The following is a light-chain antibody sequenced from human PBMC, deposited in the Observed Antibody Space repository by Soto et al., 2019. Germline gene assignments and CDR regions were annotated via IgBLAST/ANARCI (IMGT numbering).Light chain of an antibody. V-gene: IGKV3-15*01. CDR2: DTS. Sequence: ENVLTQSPGTLSLSPGDRASLSCRASQSVSNNYLAWHQQRPGQAPRLLIYDTSIRATGVPARFSGSRSGAEFTLIISSLQSEDFAVYYCQHYVTWPLTFGGGTKVDIK. CDR3: QHYVTWPLT. CDR1: QSVSNN. J-gene: IGKJ4*01.